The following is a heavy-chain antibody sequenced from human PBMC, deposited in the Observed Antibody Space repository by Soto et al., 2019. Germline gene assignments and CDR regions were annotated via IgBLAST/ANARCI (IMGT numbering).Heavy chain of an antibody. CDR3: AREERSNWNYVFDY. Sequence: ASVKVYCKSSGYTLTGYYMHWVRQAPGQGLEWMGWINPNSGGTNYAQKFQGRVTMTRDTSISTAYMELSRLRSDDTAVYYCAREERSNWNYVFDYWGQGTLVTVSS. CDR1: GYTLTGYY. CDR2: INPNSGGT. V-gene: IGHV1-2*02. J-gene: IGHJ4*02. D-gene: IGHD1-7*01.